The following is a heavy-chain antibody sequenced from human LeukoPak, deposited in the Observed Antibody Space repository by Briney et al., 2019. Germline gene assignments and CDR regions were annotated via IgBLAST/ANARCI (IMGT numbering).Heavy chain of an antibody. CDR3: ASHGRYDSWLKYFDY. CDR1: GGSFSGYY. V-gene: IGHV4-34*01. CDR2: INHSGST. J-gene: IGHJ4*02. Sequence: SETLSLTCAVYGGSFSGYYWSWIRQPPGKGLEWIGEINHSGSTNYNPSLKSRVTISVDTSKNQFSLKLSSVTAADTAVYYCASHGRYDSWLKYFDYWGQGILVTVSS. D-gene: IGHD3-22*01.